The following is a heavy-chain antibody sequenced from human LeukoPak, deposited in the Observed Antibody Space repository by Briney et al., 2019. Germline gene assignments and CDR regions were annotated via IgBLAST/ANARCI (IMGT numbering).Heavy chain of an antibody. CDR1: GGSISSYY. V-gene: IGHV4-59*01. J-gene: IGHJ4*02. CDR2: IYYSGST. CDR3: ARADTAMLDY. D-gene: IGHD5-18*01. Sequence: SETLSLTCTVSGGSISSYYWSWIRQPPGKGLEWIGYIYYSGSTNYNPSLKSRVTISVDTSKNQFSLKLSSVTAADTAVYCCARADTAMLDYWGQGTLVTVSS.